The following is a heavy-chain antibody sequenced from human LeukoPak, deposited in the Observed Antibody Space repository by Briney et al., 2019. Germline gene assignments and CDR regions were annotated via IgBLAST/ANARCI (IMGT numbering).Heavy chain of an antibody. CDR2: INPNSGGT. Sequence: GASVKVSCKASGYTFTGYYMHWVRQAPGQGLEWMGWINPNSGGTNYAQKFQGRVTMTRDTSISTAYMELSRLRSDDTAVYYCASSGSSSWWYNWFDPWGQGTLVTVSS. CDR3: ASSGSSSWWYNWFDP. D-gene: IGHD6-13*01. CDR1: GYTFTGYY. V-gene: IGHV1-2*02. J-gene: IGHJ5*02.